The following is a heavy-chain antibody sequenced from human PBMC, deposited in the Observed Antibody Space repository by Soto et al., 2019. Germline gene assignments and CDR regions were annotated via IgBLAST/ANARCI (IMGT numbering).Heavy chain of an antibody. CDR2: IWYDGSNK. CDR1: GFTFSSYG. Sequence: QVQLVESGGGVVQPGRSLRLSCAASGFTFSSYGMHWVRQAPGKGLEWVAVIWYDGSNKYYADSVKGRFTISRDNSKNTLYLQMNSLSAEDTAVYYCARDRPADAFDIWGQGTMVTVSS. J-gene: IGHJ3*02. V-gene: IGHV3-33*01. CDR3: ARDRPADAFDI.